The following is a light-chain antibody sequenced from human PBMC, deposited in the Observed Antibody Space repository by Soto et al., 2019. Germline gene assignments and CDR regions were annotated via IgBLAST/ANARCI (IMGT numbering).Light chain of an antibody. CDR3: QQSYTTPYT. CDR1: QSISTS. Sequence: DIQMTQSPSSLSTSIGDRVTLTSRARQSISTSLYWYQQKPGKAPRLLIYAASSLQSGVASRFSGSGFGTDFTLTISSLQPEDFATYYCQQSYTTPYTLGEGTKLELK. CDR2: AAS. V-gene: IGKV1-39*01. J-gene: IGKJ2*01.